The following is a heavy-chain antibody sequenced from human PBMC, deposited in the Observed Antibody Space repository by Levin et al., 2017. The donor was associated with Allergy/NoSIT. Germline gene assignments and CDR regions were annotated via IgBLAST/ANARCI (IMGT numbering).Heavy chain of an antibody. CDR1: GYTFTSYY. V-gene: IGHV1-46*01. CDR3: AREPSLVVPAAIPSGGYGMDV. CDR2: INPSGGST. D-gene: IGHD2-2*02. J-gene: IGHJ6*02. Sequence: GASVKVSCKASGYTFTSYYMHWVRQAPGQGLEWMGIINPSGGSTSYAQKFQGRVTMTRDTSTSTVYMELSSLRSEDTAVYYCAREPSLVVPAAIPSGGYGMDVWGQGTTVTVSS.